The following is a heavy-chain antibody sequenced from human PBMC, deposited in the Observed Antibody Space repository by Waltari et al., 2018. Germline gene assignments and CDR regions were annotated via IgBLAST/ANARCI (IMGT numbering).Heavy chain of an antibody. J-gene: IGHJ4*02. CDR3: AKPLRYSSSAPGDY. CDR1: GFTFSSYG. Sequence: QVQLVESGGGVVQPGRSLRLSCAASGFTFSSYGMHWVRQAPGKGLEWGAVIWYDGSNKYYADSVKGRFTISRDNSKNTLYLQMNSLRAEDTAMYYCAKPLRYSSSAPGDYWGQGTLVTVSS. V-gene: IGHV3-30*18. D-gene: IGHD6-6*01. CDR2: IWYDGSNK.